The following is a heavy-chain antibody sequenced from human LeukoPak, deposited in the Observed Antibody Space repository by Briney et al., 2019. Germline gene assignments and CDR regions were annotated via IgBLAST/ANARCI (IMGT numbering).Heavy chain of an antibody. Sequence: GGSLRLSCAASGFTFSSYAMSWVRQAPGKGLEWVSVIWHDGIKQFYADSVQGRFTISRDNFKKTVYLQMDSLRAEDTAVYYCARRGHSGYDTLDYWGQGTLVIVSS. CDR3: ARRGHSGYDTLDY. D-gene: IGHD5-12*01. J-gene: IGHJ4*02. CDR1: GFTFSSYA. V-gene: IGHV3-33*08. CDR2: IWHDGIKQ.